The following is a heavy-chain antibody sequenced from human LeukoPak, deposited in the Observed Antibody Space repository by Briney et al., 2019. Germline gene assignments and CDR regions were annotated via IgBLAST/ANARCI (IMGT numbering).Heavy chain of an antibody. CDR2: IYYSGST. CDR3: AAAEGYSSGWELDY. V-gene: IGHV4-59*01. D-gene: IGHD6-19*01. Sequence: SETLSLTCTVSGGSISSYYWSWIRQPPGKGLEWIGYIYYSGSTNYNPSLKSRVTISVDTSKNQFSLKLSSVTAADTAVYYCAAAEGYSSGWELDYWGQGTLVTVSS. J-gene: IGHJ4*02. CDR1: GGSISSYY.